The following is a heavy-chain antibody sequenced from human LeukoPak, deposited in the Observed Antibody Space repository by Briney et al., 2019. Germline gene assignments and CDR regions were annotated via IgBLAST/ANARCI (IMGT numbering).Heavy chain of an antibody. D-gene: IGHD3-10*01. CDR1: GFTFSSYS. CDR3: AKDLRRGEENFDY. V-gene: IGHV3-21*04. J-gene: IGHJ4*02. CDR2: ISSSSSYI. Sequence: PGGSLRLSCAASGFTFSSYSMNWVRQAPGKGLEWVSSISSSSSYIYYADSVKGRFTISRDNAKNSLYLQMNSLRAEDTAVYYCAKDLRRGEENFDYWGQGTLVTVSS.